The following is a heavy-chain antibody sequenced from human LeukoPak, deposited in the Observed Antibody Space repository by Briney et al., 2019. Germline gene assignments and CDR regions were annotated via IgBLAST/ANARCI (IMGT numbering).Heavy chain of an antibody. Sequence: GGSLRLSCAASGFTFREFSLSWGRQAPGKGLEWVSNIRSNGVDTYYIDSVKGRFTISRDNSKNTLYLQMNSLRAEDTAVYYCAKGGYTTWFDPWGQGTLVTVSS. CDR2: IRSNGVDT. J-gene: IGHJ5*02. V-gene: IGHV3-23*01. CDR3: AKGGYTTWFDP. D-gene: IGHD2-15*01. CDR1: GFTFREFS.